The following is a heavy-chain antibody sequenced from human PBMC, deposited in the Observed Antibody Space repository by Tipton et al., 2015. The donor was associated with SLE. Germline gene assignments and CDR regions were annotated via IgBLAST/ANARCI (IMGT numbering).Heavy chain of an antibody. D-gene: IGHD6-13*01. V-gene: IGHV4-59*12. CDR3: ARGSYSGGWYSDIFDI. CDR2: IYHNGAT. J-gene: IGHJ3*02. Sequence: TLSLTCSVSGVSISGFYCSWIRQPPGKGLEWVGFIYHNGATKYNPSLTNRLSISIDTTKNQFSPKLISVTAADTAVYYCARGSYSGGWYSDIFDIWGQGTMVTVSS. CDR1: GVSISGFY.